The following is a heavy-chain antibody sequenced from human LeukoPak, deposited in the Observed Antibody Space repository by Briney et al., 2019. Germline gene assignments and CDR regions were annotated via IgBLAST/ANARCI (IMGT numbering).Heavy chain of an antibody. CDR3: ARGYSSGSSYYFDF. D-gene: IGHD6-19*01. CDR1: GYTFTDYY. CDR2: IIPNSGDT. V-gene: IGHV1-2*02. Sequence: GASVKVSCKASGYTFTDYYMHWVRQAPGQGLEWMGWIIPNSGDTNYAQKFQGRVTMTRDTSISTAYMELSRLRSDDTAVYYCARGYSSGSSYYFDFWGQGSLVTVSS. J-gene: IGHJ4*02.